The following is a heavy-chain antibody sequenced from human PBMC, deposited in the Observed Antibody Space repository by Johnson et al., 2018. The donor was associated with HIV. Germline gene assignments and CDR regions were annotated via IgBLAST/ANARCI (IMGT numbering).Heavy chain of an antibody. V-gene: IGHV3-23*04. CDR1: GFIFSNYA. Sequence: VQLVESGGGLVKPGGSLRLSCAASGFIFSNYAMTWVRQSPGKGLEWVSTLSGSGDRTYYADSLEGRFNISRDNAKNSLYLQMNSLRAGDTAVYYCARSPGWHAFDIWGQGTMVTVSS. CDR3: ARSPGWHAFDI. CDR2: LSGSGDRT. D-gene: IGHD2-15*01. J-gene: IGHJ3*02.